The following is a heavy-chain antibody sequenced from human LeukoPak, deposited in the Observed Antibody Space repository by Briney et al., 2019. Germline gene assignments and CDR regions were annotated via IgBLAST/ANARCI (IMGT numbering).Heavy chain of an antibody. D-gene: IGHD2-21*02. Sequence: GASVKVSCKASGGTFSSYAISWVRQAPGQGLEWMGGIIPILGTANYAQKFQGRVTITADESTSTAYMELSSLRSEDTAVYYCATHRPEYCGGDCSPGAFDIWGQGTMVTVSS. CDR2: IIPILGTA. V-gene: IGHV1-69*13. J-gene: IGHJ3*02. CDR1: GGTFSSYA. CDR3: ATHRPEYCGGDCSPGAFDI.